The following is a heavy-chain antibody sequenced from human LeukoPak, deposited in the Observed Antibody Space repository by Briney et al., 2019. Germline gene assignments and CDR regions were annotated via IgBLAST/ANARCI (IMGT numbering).Heavy chain of an antibody. CDR1: GFTFNNYA. Sequence: GGSLRLSCAASGFTFNNYALHWVRQAPGKGLEWVAVMSHDGGNSSHADPVKGRFIISRDNSKNTLYLQMNSLRPEDTAVYYCARDQGDTTLVIGYYYNYNMDVWGQGTTVTVSS. CDR2: MSHDGGNS. V-gene: IGHV3-30-3*01. J-gene: IGHJ6*02. CDR3: ARDQGDTTLVIGYYYNYNMDV. D-gene: IGHD5-18*01.